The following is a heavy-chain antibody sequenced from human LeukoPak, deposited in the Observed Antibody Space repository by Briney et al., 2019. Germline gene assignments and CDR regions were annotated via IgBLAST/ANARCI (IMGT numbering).Heavy chain of an antibody. D-gene: IGHD6-19*01. Sequence: PSETLSLTCTVSGGSISSYYWSWIRQPPGKGLEWVSTISDSGGSTYYADSVKGRFTISRDNSKNTLNLQMNSLRAEDTAVYYCAKDPVGQWLVHYWGQGTLVTVSS. V-gene: IGHV3-23*01. J-gene: IGHJ4*02. CDR1: GGSISSYY. CDR3: AKDPVGQWLVHY. CDR2: ISDSGGST.